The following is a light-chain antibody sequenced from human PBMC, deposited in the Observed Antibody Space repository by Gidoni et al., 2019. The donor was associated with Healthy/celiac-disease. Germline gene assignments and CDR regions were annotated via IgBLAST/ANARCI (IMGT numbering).Light chain of an antibody. CDR1: QSVSSY. J-gene: IGKJ4*01. CDR3: QQRSNWLT. CDR2: DAS. Sequence: ENGLTQSPAPLSLSPGERATLSCRASQSVSSYLAWYQQKPGQAPRLLIYDASNRATGIPARFSGSGSGTDFTLTISSLQPEDFAVYYCQQRSNWLTFXGXTKVEIK. V-gene: IGKV3-11*01.